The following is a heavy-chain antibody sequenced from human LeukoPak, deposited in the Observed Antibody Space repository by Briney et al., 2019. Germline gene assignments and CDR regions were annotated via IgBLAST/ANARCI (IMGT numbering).Heavy chain of an antibody. Sequence: PGGSLRLSCAASGFTFSSYGMHWVRQAPGKGLEWVAVISYDGSNKYYADSVKGRFTISRDNSKNPLYLQMNRLRAEDTAVYYCAKPSGSLGGFDYWGQGTLVTVSS. CDR1: GFTFSSYG. CDR3: AKPSGSLGGFDY. V-gene: IGHV3-30*18. CDR2: ISYDGSNK. J-gene: IGHJ4*02. D-gene: IGHD1-26*01.